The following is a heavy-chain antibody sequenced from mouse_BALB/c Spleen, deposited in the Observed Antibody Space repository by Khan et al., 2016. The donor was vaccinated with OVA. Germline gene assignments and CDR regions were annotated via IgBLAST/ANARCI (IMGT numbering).Heavy chain of an antibody. V-gene: IGHV3-6*02. CDR3: AREERYYAMAY. CDR2: ISYDGRN. J-gene: IGHJ4*01. CDR1: GYSITSGYY. Sequence: EVKLEESGPGLVKPSQSLSLTCSVTGYSITSGYYWNWIRQFPGNKLEWMGYISYDGRNKYNPSLKNRVSITRDTSKNQFFLKLNSVTTEDTATSYCAREERYYAMAYWGQGTSVTVSS.